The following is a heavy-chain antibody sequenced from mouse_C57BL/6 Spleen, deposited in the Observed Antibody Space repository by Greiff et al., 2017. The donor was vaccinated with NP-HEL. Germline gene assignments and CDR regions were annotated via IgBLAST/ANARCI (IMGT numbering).Heavy chain of an antibody. Sequence: VHVKQSGPELVKPGASVKIPCKASGYTFTDYNMDWVKQSHGKSLEWIGDINPNNGGTIYNQKFKGKATLTVDKSSSTAYMELRSLTSEDTAVYYCVFYDGYYGAMDYWGQGTSVTVSS. J-gene: IGHJ4*01. V-gene: IGHV1-18*01. CDR1: GYTFTDYN. CDR3: VFYDGYYGAMDY. CDR2: INPNNGGT. D-gene: IGHD2-3*01.